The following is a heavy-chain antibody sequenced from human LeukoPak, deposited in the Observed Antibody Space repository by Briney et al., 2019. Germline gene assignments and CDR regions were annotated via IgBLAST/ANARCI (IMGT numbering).Heavy chain of an antibody. CDR1: GGSFSGYY. J-gene: IGHJ4*02. V-gene: IGHV4-34*01. Sequence: PSETLSLTCAVYGGSFSGYYWSWIRQPPGKGLEWIGEINHSGSTNYNPSLKSRVTISVDTSKNQFSLELSSVTAADTAVYYCARDLLYDSSGWYLGGNYDYWGQGTLVTVSS. CDR3: ARDLLYDSSGWYLGGNYDY. D-gene: IGHD6-19*01. CDR2: INHSGST.